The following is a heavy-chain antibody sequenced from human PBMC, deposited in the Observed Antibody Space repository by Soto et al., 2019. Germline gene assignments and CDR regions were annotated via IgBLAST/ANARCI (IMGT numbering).Heavy chain of an antibody. CDR2: ISSNDDYI. J-gene: IGHJ3*02. V-gene: IGHV3-21*01. CDR3: ARDATFGTKGGSFDI. D-gene: IGHD3-16*01. CDR1: GFAFSGYS. Sequence: PGVSLRLSCAASGFAFSGYSMNWVRQAPGKGLEWVSSISSNDDYIYYTDSVKGRFTISRDKARQSLYLQMDALRVEDTAVYYCARDATFGTKGGSFDIWGHGTLVTVSS.